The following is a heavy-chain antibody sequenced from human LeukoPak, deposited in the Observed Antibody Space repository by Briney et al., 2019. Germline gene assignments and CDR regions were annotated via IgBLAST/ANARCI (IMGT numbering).Heavy chain of an antibody. CDR2: MNPNSGNT. V-gene: IGHV1-8*01. Sequence: ASVKVSCKASGYTFTSYDINWVRQATGQGLEWMGWMNPNSGNTGYAQKFQGRVTMTRNTSISTAYMELSSLRSEDTAVYYCAKDSGSSSHFDYWGQGTLVTVSS. D-gene: IGHD2-21*01. J-gene: IGHJ4*02. CDR3: AKDSGSSSHFDY. CDR1: GYTFTSYD.